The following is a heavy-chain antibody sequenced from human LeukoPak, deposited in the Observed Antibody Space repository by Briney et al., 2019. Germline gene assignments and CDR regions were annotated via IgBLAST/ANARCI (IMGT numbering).Heavy chain of an antibody. CDR3: ASNTGTVFDY. J-gene: IGHJ4*02. D-gene: IGHD7-27*01. CDR2: IYYTGST. V-gene: IGHV4-59*01. Sequence: SETLSLTCTVSGGSISSYYWSWIRQPPGKGLEWIGYIYYTGSTEYNPSLRSRVTISLEMSKHQFSLDLTSVTAADTAVYYCASNTGTVFDYWGQGALVTVSS. CDR1: GGSISSYY.